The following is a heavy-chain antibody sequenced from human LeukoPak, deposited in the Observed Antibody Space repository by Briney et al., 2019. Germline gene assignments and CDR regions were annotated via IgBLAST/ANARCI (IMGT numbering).Heavy chain of an antibody. CDR1: GYTFTSYG. D-gene: IGHD3-9*01. V-gene: IGHV1-18*01. CDR3: ARDYDILTGYYEGYFDY. CDR2: ISAYNGNT. Sequence: ASVKVSCKASGYTFTSYGISWVRQAPGQGLEWMGWISAYNGNTNYAQKLQGRVTMTTDTSTSTAYMELRSLRSDDTAVYYCARDYDILTGYYEGYFDYWGQGTLVTVSS. J-gene: IGHJ4*02.